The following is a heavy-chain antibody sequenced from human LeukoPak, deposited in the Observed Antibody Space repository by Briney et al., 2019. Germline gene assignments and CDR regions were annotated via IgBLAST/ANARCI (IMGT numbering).Heavy chain of an antibody. J-gene: IGHJ4*02. CDR3: ARGFYYGSGSYVDY. CDR1: GYTFTGYY. CDR2: INPNSGGT. Sequence: GASVKVSCKASGYTFTGYYMHWVRQAPGQGLEWMGWINPNSGGTNYAQEFQGRVTMTRDTSISTAYMELSRLRSDDTAVYYCARGFYYGSGSYVDYWGQGTLVTVSS. V-gene: IGHV1-2*02. D-gene: IGHD3-10*01.